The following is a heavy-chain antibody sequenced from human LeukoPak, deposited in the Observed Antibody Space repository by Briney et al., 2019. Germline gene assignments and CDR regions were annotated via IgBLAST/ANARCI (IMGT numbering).Heavy chain of an antibody. J-gene: IGHJ4*02. CDR3: AKDQRLSNYVRYYFDY. D-gene: IGHD4/OR15-4a*01. Sequence: PGGSLRLSCAASGFTFSSYAMSWVRQAPGEGLEWVSAISGSGGSTYYADSVKGRFTISRDNSKNTLYLQMNSLRAEDTAVYYCAKDQRLSNYVRYYFDYWGQGTLVTVSS. V-gene: IGHV3-23*01. CDR2: ISGSGGST. CDR1: GFTFSSYA.